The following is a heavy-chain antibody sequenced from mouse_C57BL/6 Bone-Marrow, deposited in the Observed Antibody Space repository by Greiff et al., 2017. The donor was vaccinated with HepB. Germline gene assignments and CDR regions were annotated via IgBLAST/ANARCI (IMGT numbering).Heavy chain of an antibody. J-gene: IGHJ4*01. CDR2: INYDGSST. Sequence: EVMLVESEGGLVQPGRSMKLSCTASGFTFSDYYMAWVRQVPEKGLEWVANINYDGSSTYYLDSLKSRFIISRDNAKNILYLQMSSLKSEDTATYYCAREDAMDYWGQGTSVTVSS. V-gene: IGHV5-16*01. CDR3: AREDAMDY. CDR1: GFTFSDYY.